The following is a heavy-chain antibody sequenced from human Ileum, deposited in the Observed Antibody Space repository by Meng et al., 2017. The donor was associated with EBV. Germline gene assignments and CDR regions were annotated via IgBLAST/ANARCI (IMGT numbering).Heavy chain of an antibody. CDR2: INTNTGNP. V-gene: IGHV7-4-1*02. Sequence: QVQLVQSGSELKKSGASVKVSLKASGYTFTSYAMNWVRQAPGQGLEWMGWINTNTGNPTYAQGFTGRFVFSLDTSVSTAYLQISSLKAEDTAVYYCARETLGYCSSTSCYIGPPDYWGQGTLVTVSS. D-gene: IGHD2-2*01. CDR3: ARETLGYCSSTSCYIGPPDY. CDR1: GYTFTSYA. J-gene: IGHJ4*02.